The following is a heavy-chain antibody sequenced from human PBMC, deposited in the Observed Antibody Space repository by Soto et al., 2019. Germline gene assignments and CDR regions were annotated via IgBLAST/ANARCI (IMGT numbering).Heavy chain of an antibody. CDR1: GGSFSGYS. Sequence: SETLSLTCAVSGGSFSGYSWTWIRQPPGKGLEWIGEINHSGNTNYNPSLKSRVTISIDKAKHQFSLKLSSVTAADTALYYGARPDQTYASGRHLSWGQGILVTVSS. CDR2: INHSGNT. V-gene: IGHV4-34*01. J-gene: IGHJ5*02. D-gene: IGHD6-19*01. CDR3: ARPDQTYASGRHLS.